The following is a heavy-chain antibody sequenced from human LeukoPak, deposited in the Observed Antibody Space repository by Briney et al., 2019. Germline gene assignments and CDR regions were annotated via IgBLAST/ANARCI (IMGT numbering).Heavy chain of an antibody. D-gene: IGHD2-15*01. CDR1: GYPLSSYS. CDR3: VRVKGSYFDY. Sequence: GGSLRLSCAASGYPLSSYSINWVRQAPGKGLEWVSYISSSGSAIYYVDSVKGRFTVSRDNAKNSLFLQMNSPRAEDTAVYYCVRVKGSYFDYWGQGALVTVSS. CDR2: ISSSGSAI. V-gene: IGHV3-48*01. J-gene: IGHJ4*02.